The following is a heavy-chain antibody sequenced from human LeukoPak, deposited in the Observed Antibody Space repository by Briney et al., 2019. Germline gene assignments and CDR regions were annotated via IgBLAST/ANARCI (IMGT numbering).Heavy chain of an antibody. CDR2: INPNSGGT. V-gene: IGHV1-2*06. D-gene: IGHD3-10*01. CDR3: ARDRGRSKPFDY. Sequence: ASVKVSCKASGYTFTGYYVHWVRQAPGQGLEWMGRINPNSGGTNYAQKFQGRVTMTRDTSISTAYMELSRLRSDDTAVYYCARDRGRSKPFDYWGQGTLVTVSS. J-gene: IGHJ4*02. CDR1: GYTFTGYY.